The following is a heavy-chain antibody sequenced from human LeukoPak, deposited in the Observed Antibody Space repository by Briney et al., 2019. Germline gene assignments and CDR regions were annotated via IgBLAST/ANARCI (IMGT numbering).Heavy chain of an antibody. V-gene: IGHV1-24*01. J-gene: IGHJ4*02. D-gene: IGHD6-19*01. CDR3: ATVGSSGWYGYFDY. CDR1: GYTLTELS. CDR2: FDPEDGET. Sequence: GASVKVSCKVSGYTLTELSMHWVRQAPGKGLEWMGGFDPEDGETIYAQKFQDRVTMTEDTSTDTAYMELSSPRSEDTAVYYCATVGSSGWYGYFDYWGQGTLVTVSS.